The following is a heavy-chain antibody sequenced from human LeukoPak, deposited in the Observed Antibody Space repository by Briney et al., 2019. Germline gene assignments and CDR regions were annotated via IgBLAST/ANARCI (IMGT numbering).Heavy chain of an antibody. CDR3: ASYSDPIAAAGTGFDY. J-gene: IGHJ4*02. V-gene: IGHV3-21*01. D-gene: IGHD6-13*01. Sequence: GGSLRLSCAASGFTFSSYSMNWVRQAPGKGLEWVSSISSSSSYIYYADSVRGRFTISRDNAKNSLYLQMNSLRAEDTAVYYCASYSDPIAAAGTGFDYWGQGTLVTVSS. CDR1: GFTFSSYS. CDR2: ISSSSSYI.